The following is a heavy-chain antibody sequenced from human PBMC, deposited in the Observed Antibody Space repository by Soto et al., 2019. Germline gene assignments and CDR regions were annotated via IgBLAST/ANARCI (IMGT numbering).Heavy chain of an antibody. J-gene: IGHJ4*02. CDR1: GFAFSNYE. Sequence: PGESLILSCAASGFAFSNYEMNWVRQAPGKGLEWVSYISLSGSTIYYADSVKGRFTISRDDAKNSLYLQMDSLRADDTAVYYCARESFSASPNFFDYWGQGTLVTVSS. D-gene: IGHD3-3*02. CDR2: ISLSGSTI. V-gene: IGHV3-48*03. CDR3: ARESFSASPNFFDY.